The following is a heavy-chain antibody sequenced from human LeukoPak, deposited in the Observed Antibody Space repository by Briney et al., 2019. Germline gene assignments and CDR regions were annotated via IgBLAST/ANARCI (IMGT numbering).Heavy chain of an antibody. CDR1: GFTFSNHG. V-gene: IGHV3-33*01. J-gene: IGHJ4*02. Sequence: PGGSLRLSCAASGFTFSNHGMHWVRQAPGKGLEWVAVTWYDGSNQYYADSVKGRFTISRDNSKNTMYLQMNSLRVEDTAVYYCARDQWGRYCRSTNCSYFDSWGQGTLVTVSS. CDR2: TWYDGSNQ. D-gene: IGHD2-2*01. CDR3: ARDQWGRYCRSTNCSYFDS.